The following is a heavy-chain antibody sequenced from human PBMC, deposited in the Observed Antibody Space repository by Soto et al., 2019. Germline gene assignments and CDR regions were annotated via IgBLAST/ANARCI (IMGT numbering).Heavy chain of an antibody. CDR1: GYTFTLYT. CDR3: AKLGGGYIFGPYLDY. CDR2: INTGNGNT. Sequence: QVQTVQSGAEVKKPGASVKVSCKTSGYTFTLYTIHWVRQAPGQRLEWMGWINTGNGNTKYSQRFQGRGTMSRDTSASTAYMELSSLTSEDTAVYYCAKLGGGYIFGPYLDYWGQGTLVTVSS. D-gene: IGHD3-16*01. J-gene: IGHJ4*02. V-gene: IGHV1-3*04.